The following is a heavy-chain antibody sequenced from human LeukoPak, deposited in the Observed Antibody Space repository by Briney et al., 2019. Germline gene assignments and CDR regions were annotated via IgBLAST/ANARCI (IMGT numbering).Heavy chain of an antibody. D-gene: IGHD3-10*01. J-gene: IGHJ4*02. V-gene: IGHV4-34*01. Sequence: SETLSLTCAVYGGSFSGYYWSWIRQPPGKGLEWVGEISHSGSTKYNASLMSRVTISVDTSKNQFSLKLSSVTAADTPVYYCARLKKERFGELFSRLTSTPRYYFDYWGQGTLVTVSS. CDR3: ARLKKERFGELFSRLTSTPRYYFDY. CDR2: ISHSGST. CDR1: GGSFSGYY.